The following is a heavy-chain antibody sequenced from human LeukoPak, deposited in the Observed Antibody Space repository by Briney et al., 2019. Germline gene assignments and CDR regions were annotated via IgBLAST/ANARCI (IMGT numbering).Heavy chain of an antibody. CDR2: IIPIFGTA. V-gene: IGHV1-69*01. CDR3: SRGFYSGSYRNNAFDI. CDR1: GGTFSSYA. Sequence: ASVKVSCKASGGTFSSYAISWVRQAPGQGLEWMGGIIPIFGTANYAQKFQGRVTITADESTSTAYMELSSLRSEDTAVYYWSRGFYSGSYRNNAFDIWGQGTMVTVSS. J-gene: IGHJ3*02. D-gene: IGHD1-26*01.